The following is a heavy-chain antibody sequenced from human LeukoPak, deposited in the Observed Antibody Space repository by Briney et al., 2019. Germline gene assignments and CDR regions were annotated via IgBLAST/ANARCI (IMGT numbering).Heavy chain of an antibody. CDR3: AQAEKRESGHRFQH. CDR1: GFTFSDYW. CDR2: ISGTGGSA. D-gene: IGHD3-3*01. J-gene: IGHJ1*01. Sequence: GGSLRLSCAASGFTFSDYWMSWVRQGPGEGLEWVSAISGTGGSAYYADSVKGRFTISRDNSKNTLYLEMNSLRADDTAVYYCAQAEKRESGHRFQHWGQGILVTVSS. V-gene: IGHV3-23*01.